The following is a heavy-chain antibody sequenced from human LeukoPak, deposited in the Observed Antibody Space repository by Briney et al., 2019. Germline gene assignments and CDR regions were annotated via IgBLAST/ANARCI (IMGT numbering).Heavy chain of an antibody. CDR1: GFTFDDYA. D-gene: IGHD6-19*01. V-gene: IGHV3-9*01. Sequence: PGRSLRLSCAASGFTFDDYAMHWVRQAPGKGLEWVSGISWNSGNIGYADSVKGRFTISRDNAKNSLYLQMNSLGAEDTALYYCAKDSSGGDYYYYYMDVWGKGTTVTISS. J-gene: IGHJ6*03. CDR2: ISWNSGNI. CDR3: AKDSSGGDYYYYYMDV.